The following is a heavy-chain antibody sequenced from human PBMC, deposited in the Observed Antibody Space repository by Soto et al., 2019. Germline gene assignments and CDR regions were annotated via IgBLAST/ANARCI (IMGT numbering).Heavy chain of an antibody. V-gene: IGHV1-8*01. D-gene: IGHD3-10*01. CDR1: GYTFTNYD. CDR2: MNPDSENT. J-gene: IGHJ6*02. CDR3: TMAQFEFGSYFGLDV. Sequence: QVHLVQSGAEVKQPGASVRVSCKASGYTFTNYDITWVRQATGQGLEWMGWMNPDSENTGSPQKFQGRVTRTVNTSINTAYMELPSLRSEDTAVYYCTMAQFEFGSYFGLDVWCQGTTVTVSS.